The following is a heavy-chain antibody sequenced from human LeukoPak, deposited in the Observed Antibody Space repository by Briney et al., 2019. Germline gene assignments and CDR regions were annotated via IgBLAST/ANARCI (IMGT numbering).Heavy chain of an antibody. V-gene: IGHV1-18*01. Sequence: GASVKVSCKASGYTFTSYGISWVRQAPGQGLEWMGWIGAYNGNTNYAQNLQGRVTMTTDTSTRTAYMDLRSLRSDDTAVYYCARGPIAVAAFDIWGQGTMVTVSS. D-gene: IGHD6-19*01. J-gene: IGHJ3*02. CDR1: GYTFTSYG. CDR3: ARGPIAVAAFDI. CDR2: IGAYNGNT.